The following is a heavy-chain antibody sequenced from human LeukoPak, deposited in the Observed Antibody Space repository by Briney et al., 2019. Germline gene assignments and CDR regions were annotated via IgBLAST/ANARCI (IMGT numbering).Heavy chain of an antibody. Sequence: GGSLRLSCAASGFTFSSYWMSWVRQAPGKGLEWVANIKQDGSEKYYVDSVKGRFTISRDNSKNTLYLKMNSLRAEDTAVYYCAKGHGWEASYYYYYMDVWGKGTTATISS. CDR2: IKQDGSEK. CDR3: AKGHGWEASYYYYYMDV. J-gene: IGHJ6*03. V-gene: IGHV3-7*01. D-gene: IGHD1-26*01. CDR1: GFTFSSYW.